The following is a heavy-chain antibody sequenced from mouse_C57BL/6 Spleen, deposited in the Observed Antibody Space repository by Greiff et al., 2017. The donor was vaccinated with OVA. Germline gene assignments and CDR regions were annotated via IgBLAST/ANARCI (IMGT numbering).Heavy chain of an antibody. D-gene: IGHD1-1*01. V-gene: IGHV7-3*01. CDR2: IRNKANGYTT. CDR3: ARSYGSSVYAMDY. J-gene: IGHJ4*01. CDR1: GFTFTDYY. Sequence: EVQLVESGGGLVQPGGSLSLSCAASGFTFTDYYMSWVRQPPGKALEWLGFIRNKANGYTTEYSASVKGRFTISRDNSQSILYLQMNALRAEDSATYYCARSYGSSVYAMDYWGQGTSVTVSS.